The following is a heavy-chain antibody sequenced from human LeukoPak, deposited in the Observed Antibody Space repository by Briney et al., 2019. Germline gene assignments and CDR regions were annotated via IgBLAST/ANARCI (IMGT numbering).Heavy chain of an antibody. CDR3: ARIGSPWGSSDAFDM. CDR2: INHSGST. V-gene: IGHV4-34*01. D-gene: IGHD7-27*01. CDR1: GGSFSGYY. J-gene: IGHJ3*02. Sequence: PSETLSLTCAVYGGSFSGYYWSWIRQPPGKGLEWIGEINHSGSTNYNPSLKSRVTISVDTSKNQFSLKLSSVTAADTAVYYCARIGSPWGSSDAFDMWGQGTMVTASS.